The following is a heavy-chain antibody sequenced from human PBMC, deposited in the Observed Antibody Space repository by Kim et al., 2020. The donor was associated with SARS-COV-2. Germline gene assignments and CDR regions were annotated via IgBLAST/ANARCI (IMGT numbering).Heavy chain of an antibody. CDR1: GFLFSSYW. Sequence: GGSLRLSCAASGFLFSSYWIYWVRQAPGKGLVWVSRINSDGSDTAYADAATGRFTLTIYNGKPKVNPYMSMQGPKATAAYFYVRTGDDSYNLQDVLGTG. J-gene: IGHJ6*03. V-gene: IGHV3-74*01. CDR2: INSDGSDT. CDR3: VRTGDDSYNLQDV. D-gene: IGHD5-18*01.